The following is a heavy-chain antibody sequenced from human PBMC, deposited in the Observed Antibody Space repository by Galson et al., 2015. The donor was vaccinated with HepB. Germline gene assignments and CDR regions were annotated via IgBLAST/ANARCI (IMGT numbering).Heavy chain of an antibody. V-gene: IGHV3-53*01. CDR3: ARASGTEVDWFDP. CDR2: IYSGGSA. D-gene: IGHD1-26*01. J-gene: IGHJ5*02. CDR1: GFTFGDYA. Sequence: SLRLSCAASGFTFGDYAMSWVRQAPGKGLEWVSVIYSGGSAYYADSVKGRFTISKDHSKNTLYLQMNSLRDEDTAVYYCARASGTEVDWFDPWGQGTLVTVSS.